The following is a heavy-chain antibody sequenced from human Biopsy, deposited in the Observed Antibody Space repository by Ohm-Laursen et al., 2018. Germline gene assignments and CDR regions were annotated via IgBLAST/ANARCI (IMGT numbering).Heavy chain of an antibody. CDR3: VRLNRRGNIIFFDY. CDR2: RFHSGSP. V-gene: IGHV4-59*08. J-gene: IGHJ4*02. Sequence: TLSLTCTVSGGSITADFWNWIRQTPGERLEWIGYRFHSGSPMYNPSLKSLVTISVDTSKSQFFLTLTSVTAADTAVYYCVRLNRRGNIIFFDYWGRGTLVTVSS. CDR1: GGSITADF. D-gene: IGHD3/OR15-3a*01.